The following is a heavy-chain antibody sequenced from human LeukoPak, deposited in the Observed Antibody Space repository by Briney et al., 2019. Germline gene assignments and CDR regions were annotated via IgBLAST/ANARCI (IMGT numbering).Heavy chain of an antibody. D-gene: IGHD4-17*01. CDR2: IHSADSHT. Sequence: GESLKISCQASGYSFTNYWIGWVRQMPGKGLEWMGIIHSADSHTTYSPSFQGQVTISVDKSISTAYLQWSGLKASDTAMYYCAGARHGDTRWGYWGQGTLVTVSS. J-gene: IGHJ4*02. V-gene: IGHV5-51*01. CDR1: GYSFTNYW. CDR3: AGARHGDTRWGY.